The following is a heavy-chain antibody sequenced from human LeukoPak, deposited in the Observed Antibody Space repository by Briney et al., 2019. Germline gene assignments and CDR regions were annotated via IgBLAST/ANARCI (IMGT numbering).Heavy chain of an antibody. V-gene: IGHV3-9*03. CDR3: AKDMGAGAFDI. CDR1: GFTFDDYA. J-gene: IGHJ3*02. Sequence: GGSLRLSCAASGFTFDDYAMHWVRQAPGKGLEWVSGISWNSGSIGYADSVKGRFTISRDNAKNSLYLQMNSLRAEDMALYYCAKDMGAGAFDIWGQGTMVTVSS. CDR2: ISWNSGSI. D-gene: IGHD1-26*01.